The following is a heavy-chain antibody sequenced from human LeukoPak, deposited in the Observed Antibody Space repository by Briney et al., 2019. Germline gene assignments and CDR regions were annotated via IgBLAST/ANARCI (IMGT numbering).Heavy chain of an antibody. D-gene: IGHD6-19*01. CDR3: ARRDGSGWYIFDY. J-gene: IGHJ4*02. V-gene: IGHV4-59*08. CDR2: IYYSGST. CDR1: GGSISSYY. Sequence: PSETLSLTCTVSGGSISSYYWSWIRQPPGKGLEWIGYIYYSGSTNYNPSLKSRVTISVDTSKNQFSLKLSSVTAADTAVYYCARRDGSGWYIFDYWGQGTLVTVSS.